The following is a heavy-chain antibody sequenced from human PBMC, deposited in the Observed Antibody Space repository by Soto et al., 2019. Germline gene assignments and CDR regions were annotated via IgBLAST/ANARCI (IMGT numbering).Heavy chain of an antibody. D-gene: IGHD3-16*01. CDR3: ASTLIRPWDYSYGMDG. V-gene: IGHV3-30-3*02. Sequence: RLASAAYGFSVSSYAIHRFCQAQDKGLEWVAVISYDGSNKYYADSVKGRFTTSRDNSKNTLYLQMNSLRAEDTAVYYCASTLIRPWDYSYGMDGCGQGTTVT. CDR2: ISYDGSNK. CDR1: GFSVSSYA. J-gene: IGHJ6*02.